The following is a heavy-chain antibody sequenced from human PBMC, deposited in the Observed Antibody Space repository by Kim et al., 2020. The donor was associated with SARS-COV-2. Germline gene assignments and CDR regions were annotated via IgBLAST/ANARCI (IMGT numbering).Heavy chain of an antibody. Sequence: ASVKVSCKASGYTFSNYAMNWVRQAPGQGLEWMGWINTNTGNPTYAQGFTGRFVFSLDTSVSTAYLQISSLKAEDTAVYYCATSRDGSGSYCHDYWGQGTLVTVSS. V-gene: IGHV7-4-1*02. J-gene: IGHJ4*02. CDR1: GYTFSNYA. CDR3: ATSRDGSGSYCHDY. CDR2: INTNTGNP. D-gene: IGHD3-10*01.